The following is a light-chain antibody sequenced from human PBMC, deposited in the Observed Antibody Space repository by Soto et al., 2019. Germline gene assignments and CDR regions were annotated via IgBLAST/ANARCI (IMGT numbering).Light chain of an antibody. CDR2: GAS. CDR1: QSVSSSY. Sequence: EIVLTQSPGTLSLSPGERATLSCRASQSVSSSYLDWYQQKPGQAPRLLIYGASSTATGIPDRFSGSGSGTDFTLTISRLELEDFAVYYCQQYDSSPLFTFGPGTKVDIK. V-gene: IGKV3-20*01. J-gene: IGKJ3*01. CDR3: QQYDSSPLFT.